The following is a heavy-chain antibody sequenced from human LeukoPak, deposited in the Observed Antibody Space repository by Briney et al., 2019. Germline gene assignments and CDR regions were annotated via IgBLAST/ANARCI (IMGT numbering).Heavy chain of an antibody. V-gene: IGHV1-3*01. Sequence: RGASVKVSCKASGYTFTSYAIHWVRQAPAQRLEWMGWISAGNGNTKYSQNFQGRVTFISNTSATTAFMELSSLRSEDAAVYYCARDSGSGSNDYWGQGTLVTVSS. D-gene: IGHD1-26*01. CDR2: ISAGNGNT. J-gene: IGHJ4*02. CDR3: ARDSGSGSNDY. CDR1: GYTFTSYA.